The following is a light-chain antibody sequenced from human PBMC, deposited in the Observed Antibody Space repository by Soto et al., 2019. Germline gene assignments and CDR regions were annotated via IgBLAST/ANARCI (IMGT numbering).Light chain of an antibody. J-gene: IGKJ4*01. CDR2: GAS. V-gene: IGKV3-20*01. Sequence: EIVLTQSPGTLSLSPGERATLSCRASQSVRSSHLAWYQQKPGQAPRLLIYGASSRATGIPDRFSSSGSGTDFTLTISRLEPEDFAVYHCQQYSSSPPTFGGGTKVEIK. CDR1: QSVRSSH. CDR3: QQYSSSPPT.